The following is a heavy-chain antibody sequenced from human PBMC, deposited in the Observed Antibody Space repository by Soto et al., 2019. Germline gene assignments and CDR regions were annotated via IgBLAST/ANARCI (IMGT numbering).Heavy chain of an antibody. V-gene: IGHV1-3*01. D-gene: IGHD6-19*01. Sequence: GASVKVSCKASGYTFTSYAMHWVRQAPGQRLEWMGWINAGNGNTKYSQKFQGRVTITRDTSASTAYMELSSLRSEDTAVYYCARDRFEWLVPTYFDYWGQGTLVTVSS. J-gene: IGHJ4*02. CDR1: GYTFTSYA. CDR3: ARDRFEWLVPTYFDY. CDR2: INAGNGNT.